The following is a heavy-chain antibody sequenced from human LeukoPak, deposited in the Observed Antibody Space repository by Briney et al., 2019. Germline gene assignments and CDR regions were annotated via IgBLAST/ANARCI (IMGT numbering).Heavy chain of an antibody. CDR3: AKERNGRAVAGLFDY. J-gene: IGHJ4*02. CDR1: GFTFSSYA. D-gene: IGHD6-13*01. Sequence: PGGSLRLSCAASGFTFSSYAMSWVRQAPGKGLEWVSGISGSGGNTYHADSVKGRSSISRDNSKNTLYLQMNSLRAEDTALYYCAKERNGRAVAGLFDYWGQGTLVTVSS. CDR2: ISGSGGNT. V-gene: IGHV3-23*01.